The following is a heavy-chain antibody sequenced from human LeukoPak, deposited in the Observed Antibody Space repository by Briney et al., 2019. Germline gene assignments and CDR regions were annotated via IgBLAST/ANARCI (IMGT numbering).Heavy chain of an antibody. CDR1: GGSISSYY. CDR3: ARATVGIAAAGIRWFDP. D-gene: IGHD6-13*01. J-gene: IGHJ5*02. Sequence: SETLSLSCTVSGGSISSYYWSWIRQPPGKGLEWIGYIYYSGSTNYNPSLKSRVTISVDTSKNQSSLKLSSVTAADTAVYYCARATVGIAAAGIRWFDPWGQGTLVTVSS. CDR2: IYYSGST. V-gene: IGHV4-59*01.